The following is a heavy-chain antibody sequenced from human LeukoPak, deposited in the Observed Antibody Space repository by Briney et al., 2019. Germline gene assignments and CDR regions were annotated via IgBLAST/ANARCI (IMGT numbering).Heavy chain of an antibody. Sequence: SETLSLTCAVYGGSSSGYYWSWIRQPPGKGLEWIGEINHSGSTNYNPSLKSRVTISVDTSKNQFSLKLSSVTAADTAVYYCARDGDAFDIWGQGTMVTVSS. V-gene: IGHV4-34*01. CDR3: ARDGDAFDI. CDR1: GGSSSGYY. J-gene: IGHJ3*02. CDR2: INHSGST.